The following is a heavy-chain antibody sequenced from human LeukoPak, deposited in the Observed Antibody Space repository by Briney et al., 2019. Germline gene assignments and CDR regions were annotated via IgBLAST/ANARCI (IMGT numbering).Heavy chain of an antibody. CDR1: GFTFNDYA. Sequence: PGRSLRLSCSASGFTFNDYAMHWVRHAPGKGLEWVAGIRWNGGGAEYAESVKGRFTISRDNAKNSLFLQMHSLRGEDTALYYCAKDSHPYFYFYMDVWGKGTTVIVAS. V-gene: IGHV3-9*01. D-gene: IGHD3-9*01. J-gene: IGHJ6*03. CDR3: AKDSHPYFYFYMDV. CDR2: IRWNGGGA.